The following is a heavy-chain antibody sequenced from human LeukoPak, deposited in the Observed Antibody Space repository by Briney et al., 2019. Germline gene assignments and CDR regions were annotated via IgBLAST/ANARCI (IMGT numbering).Heavy chain of an antibody. D-gene: IGHD5-18*01. CDR1: GFTFSYYW. CDR3: ARVRTNTYGFDY. V-gene: IGHV3-74*01. CDR2: INSDGSST. J-gene: IGHJ4*02. Sequence: GGSLRLSRAASGFTFSYYWMHWVRPAPGKGLVWVSHINSDGSSTSYADSVKGRFTISRDNAKNTLYLQMNSLSAEDTAVYYCARVRTNTYGFDYWGQGTLVTVSS.